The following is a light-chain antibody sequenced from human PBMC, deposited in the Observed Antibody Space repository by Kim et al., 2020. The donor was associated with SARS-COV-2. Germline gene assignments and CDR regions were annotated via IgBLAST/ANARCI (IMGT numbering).Light chain of an antibody. CDR3: QQSYNYPYS. J-gene: IGKJ2*03. CDR2: SVS. V-gene: IGKV1-39*01. Sequence: DIHMTQSPSSLSASVGDRATITCRASQTMTNYLNWYQQKPGKDPRLLIYSVSKLQTGVPSRFSGGGSGTEFTLTISGLQPEDFTTYFCQQSYNYPYSFGQGTKLEIK. CDR1: QTMTNY.